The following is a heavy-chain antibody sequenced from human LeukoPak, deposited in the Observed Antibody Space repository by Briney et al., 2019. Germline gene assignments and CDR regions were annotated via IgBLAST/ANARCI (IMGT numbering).Heavy chain of an antibody. D-gene: IGHD4-17*01. J-gene: IGHJ4*02. CDR1: GFTFSTYS. V-gene: IGHV3-48*04. CDR3: ARGDDYGEFDY. CDR2: IGSSGSTV. Sequence: GGSLRLSCAASGFTFSTYSMDWVRQAPGKGLEWVSYIGSSGSTVYYADSVKGRFTISRDNTKNSLYLQMNSLRAEDTAVYYCARGDDYGEFDYWGQGTLVTVSS.